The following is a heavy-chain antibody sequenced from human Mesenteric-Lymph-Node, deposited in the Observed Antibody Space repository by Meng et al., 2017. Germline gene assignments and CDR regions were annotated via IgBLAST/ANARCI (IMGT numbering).Heavy chain of an antibody. J-gene: IGHJ5*02. CDR3: ARGRHGGSGGYNWFDP. V-gene: IGHV4-61*02. CDR2: INTGGST. CDR1: GGSISSSSYY. Sequence: SETLSLTCTVSGGSISSSSYYWGWIRQPAGKGLEWIGRINTGGSTNYNPSLKSRVTMSVDTSKNQFSLKLTSVTAADTAVYYCARGRHGGSGGYNWFDPWGQGTLVTVSS. D-gene: IGHD3-16*01.